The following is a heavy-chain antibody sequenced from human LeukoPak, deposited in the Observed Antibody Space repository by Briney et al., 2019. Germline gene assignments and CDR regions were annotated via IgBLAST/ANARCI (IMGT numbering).Heavy chain of an antibody. V-gene: IGHV4-39*01. CDR3: ARVVDTAMVTNFDY. Sequence: SETLSLTCTVSGGSISSSSYSWGWIRQPPGKGLEWIGSIYYSGGTYYNPSLKSRVTISVDTSKNQFSLKLSSVTAADTAVYYCARVVDTAMVTNFDYWGQGTLVTVSS. D-gene: IGHD5-18*01. CDR1: GGSISSSSYS. CDR2: IYYSGGT. J-gene: IGHJ4*02.